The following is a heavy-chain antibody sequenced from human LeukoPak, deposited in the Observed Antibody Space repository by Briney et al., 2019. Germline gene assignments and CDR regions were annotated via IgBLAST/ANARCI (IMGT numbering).Heavy chain of an antibody. CDR1: GFTFSGYW. D-gene: IGHD3-3*02. J-gene: IGHJ4*02. V-gene: IGHV3-7*01. CDR2: INQDGSEK. CDR3: ARDHLSRFDF. Sequence: PGGPLRLSCAASGFTFSGYWMTWVRQAPGKGLGWVANINQDGSEKYYVDSVKGRFSIARDNAKTSLYLQMNSLRAEDTAVYYCARDHLSRFDFWGQGTLVTVSS.